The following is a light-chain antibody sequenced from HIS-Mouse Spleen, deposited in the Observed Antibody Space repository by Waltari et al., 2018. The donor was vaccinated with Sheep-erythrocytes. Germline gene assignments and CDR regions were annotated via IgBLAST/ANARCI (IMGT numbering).Light chain of an antibody. CDR2: AAS. Sequence: DIQMTQSPSSVSASVGDRVTITCRASQGISSWLDWYQQKPGKAPKLLIYAASSLQSGVPSKFSGSGSEADFTLTNSSLQPEDFATYDCQQANSFPITFGQGTRLEIK. J-gene: IGKJ5*01. CDR3: QQANSFPIT. V-gene: IGKV1-12*01. CDR1: QGISSW.